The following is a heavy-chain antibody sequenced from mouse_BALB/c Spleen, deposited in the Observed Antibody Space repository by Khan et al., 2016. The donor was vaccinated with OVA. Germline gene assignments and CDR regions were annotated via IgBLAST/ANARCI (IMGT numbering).Heavy chain of an antibody. V-gene: IGHV3-2*02. D-gene: IGHD1-2*01. CDR3: ARTARIKY. J-gene: IGHJ2*01. Sequence: VQLKQSGPGLVKPSQSLSLTCTVTGYSITSGYGWNWIRQFPGNKLEWMGYISYSGSTNYNPSLKSRISSTRDTSKNQFFLQLNSVTTKDTATYYCARTARIKYWGQGTTLTVSS. CDR1: GYSITSGYG. CDR2: ISYSGST.